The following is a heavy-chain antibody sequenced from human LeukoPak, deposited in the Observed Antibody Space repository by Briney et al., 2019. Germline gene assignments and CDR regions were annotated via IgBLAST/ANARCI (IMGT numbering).Heavy chain of an antibody. V-gene: IGHV4-31*03. D-gene: IGHD4-11*01. J-gene: IGHJ5*02. CDR2: IYYSGST. CDR1: GGSISSGGYY. CDR3: ARTGSNYGDWFDP. Sequence: SETLSLTCTVSGGSISSGGYYWSWIRQHPGKGLEWIGYIYYSGSTYYNPSLKSRVTISVDTSKNQFSLKLSSVTAADTAVYYCARTGSNYGDWFDPWGLGTLVTVSS.